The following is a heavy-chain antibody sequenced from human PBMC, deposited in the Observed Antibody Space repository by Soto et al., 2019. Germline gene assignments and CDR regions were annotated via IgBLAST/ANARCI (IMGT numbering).Heavy chain of an antibody. Sequence: QVQLVESGGGVVQPGRSLRLSCAASGFTFSSYAMHWVRQAPGKGLEWVAVISYDGSNKYYADSVKGRFTISRDNSKNTLYLQMNSLRAEDTAVYYCARGKDSSGWSPKNLFDPWGQGTLVTVSS. CDR3: ARGKDSSGWSPKNLFDP. D-gene: IGHD6-19*01. CDR2: ISYDGSNK. J-gene: IGHJ5*02. V-gene: IGHV3-30-3*01. CDR1: GFTFSSYA.